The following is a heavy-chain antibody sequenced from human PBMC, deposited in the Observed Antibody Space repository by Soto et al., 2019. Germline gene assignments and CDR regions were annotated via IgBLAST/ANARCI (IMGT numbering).Heavy chain of an antibody. CDR1: GFTFDDYA. CDR3: AKDQAPSASNIFDY. J-gene: IGHJ4*02. CDR2: ISWNSGSI. V-gene: IGHV3-9*01. Sequence: GGSLRLSCAASGFTFDDYAMHWVRQAPGKGLEWVSGISWNSGSIGYADSVKGRFTISRDNAKNSLYLQMNSLRAEDTALYYCAKDQAPSASNIFDYWGQGTLVTVSS.